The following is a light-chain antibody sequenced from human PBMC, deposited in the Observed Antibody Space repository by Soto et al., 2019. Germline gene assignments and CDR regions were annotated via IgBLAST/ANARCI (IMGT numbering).Light chain of an antibody. CDR2: DAS. V-gene: IGKV1-33*01. J-gene: IGKJ1*01. CDR1: QDISNY. Sequence: DLQMTQSPSSLSASVGDRVIITCQASQDISNYLNWYQQKPGKAPKLLIYDASTLETGVPSRFSGSGSGTDFTFTISSLQPEDIATYYCQQYDSLPWTFGQGTKVEIK. CDR3: QQYDSLPWT.